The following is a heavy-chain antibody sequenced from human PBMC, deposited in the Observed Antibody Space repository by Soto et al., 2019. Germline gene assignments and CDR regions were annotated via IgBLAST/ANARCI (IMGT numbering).Heavy chain of an antibody. D-gene: IGHD2-15*01. CDR3: AKDRTEIVGVGDFDY. Sequence: QVQLVESGGGVVQPGRSLRLSCAASGFTFSSYGMHWVRQAPGKGLERVAAISYDGSNKYYADSVKGRFPISRDYSKCTLYLQMNILRAEHRAVYYCAKDRTEIVGVGDFDYWGRGTLVTVSS. CDR1: GFTFSSYG. J-gene: IGHJ4*02. CDR2: ISYDGSNK. V-gene: IGHV3-30*18.